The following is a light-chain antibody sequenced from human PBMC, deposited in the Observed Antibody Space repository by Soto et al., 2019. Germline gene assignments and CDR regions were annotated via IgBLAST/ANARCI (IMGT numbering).Light chain of an antibody. CDR1: QSVSSSY. V-gene: IGKV3-20*01. Sequence: EIVLTQSPGTLSLSPGERATLSCRASQSVSSSYLAWYQQKPGQAPRVFIYGASSRATGIPDRFSGSGSGTDFTLTISRLEPEDFAVYYCQHFDSSVYTFGQGTKLEIK. CDR2: GAS. J-gene: IGKJ2*01. CDR3: QHFDSSVYT.